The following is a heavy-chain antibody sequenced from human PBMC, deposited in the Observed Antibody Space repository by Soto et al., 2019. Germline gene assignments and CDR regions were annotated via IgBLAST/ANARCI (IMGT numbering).Heavy chain of an antibody. V-gene: IGHV2-26*01. CDR2: IFSNDDK. CDR1: GLSLNKPGLG. D-gene: IGHD2-21*02. CDR3: AVIKDCSRIDCFLASFDP. Sequence: QVTLKESGPVVVKPTETLTLTCTVSGLSLNKPGLGVSWIRRPPGKALEWLAHIFSNDDKSYTSSLKNRLTISKDTSKSQVVLTMTSMDPVDSATYLSAVIKDCSRIDCFLASFDPWGQGTQVTVSS. J-gene: IGHJ5*02.